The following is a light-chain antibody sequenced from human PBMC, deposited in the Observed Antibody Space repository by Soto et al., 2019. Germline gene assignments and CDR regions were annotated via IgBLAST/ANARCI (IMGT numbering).Light chain of an antibody. Sequence: EIVLTQSPASLSVSPGESVTLSCRASQSVASNLAWYQQKPGQAPRLLISGTSTRATGVPARFSGSGSGTDFTLTISSLQAADFAVYHCQHYNNWPIPFGQGTLLEV. CDR2: GTS. V-gene: IGKV3-15*01. CDR3: QHYNNWPIP. CDR1: QSVASN. J-gene: IGKJ5*01.